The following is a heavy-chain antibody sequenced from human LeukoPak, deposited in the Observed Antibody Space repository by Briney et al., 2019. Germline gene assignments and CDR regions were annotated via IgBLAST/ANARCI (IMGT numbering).Heavy chain of an antibody. CDR1: GESFSGYY. Sequence: ETLSLTCAVHGESFSGYYWSWIRQPPGKGLEWIGEINHSGSTNYNPSLKSRVTISVDTSKNQFSLKLSSVTAADTAVYYCACAPGIAVAAADYWGQGTMVTVSS. D-gene: IGHD6-19*01. V-gene: IGHV4-34*01. CDR2: INHSGST. CDR3: ACAPGIAVAAADY. J-gene: IGHJ4*02.